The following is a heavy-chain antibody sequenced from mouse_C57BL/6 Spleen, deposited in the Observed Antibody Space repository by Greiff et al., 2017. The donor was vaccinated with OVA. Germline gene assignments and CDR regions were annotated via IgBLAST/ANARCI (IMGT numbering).Heavy chain of an antibody. CDR3: ARITTVVATEAY. V-gene: IGHV1-59*01. Sequence: QVQLQQPGAELVRPGTSVKLSCKASGYTFTSYWMHWVKQRPGQGLEWIGVIDPSDSYTNYNQKFKGKATLTVDTSSSTAYMQLSSLTSEDSAVYYCARITTVVATEAYWGQGTLVTVSA. CDR2: IDPSDSYT. J-gene: IGHJ3*01. CDR1: GYTFTSYW. D-gene: IGHD1-1*01.